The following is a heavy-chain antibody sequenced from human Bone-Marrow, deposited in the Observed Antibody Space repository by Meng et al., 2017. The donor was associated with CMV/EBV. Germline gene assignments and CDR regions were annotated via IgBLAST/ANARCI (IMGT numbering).Heavy chain of an antibody. D-gene: IGHD2-21*01. V-gene: IGHV3-20*04. Sequence: GGSLRLSCAASGFSFSDYYMSWIRQAPAKGLEWVSGINWNGGSTGYADSVKGRFTISRDNAKNPLYLQMNSLRAEDTAVYYCARDRLAYCGGDCSDGENWFDPWGQGTLVAVSS. CDR3: ARDRLAYCGGDCSDGENWFDP. CDR1: GFSFSDYY. J-gene: IGHJ5*02. CDR2: INWNGGST.